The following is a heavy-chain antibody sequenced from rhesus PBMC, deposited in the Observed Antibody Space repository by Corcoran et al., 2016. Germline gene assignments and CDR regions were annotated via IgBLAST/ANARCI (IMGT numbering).Heavy chain of an antibody. J-gene: IGHJ4*01. CDR2: ISNSGGSK. CDR1: GLTFSYYD. V-gene: IGHV3S5*01. CDR3: AIRGSTSLFDY. Sequence: EVQLVESGGGLVQPGGSLRLSCAASGLTFSYYDINWVRQAPGKGLEWGSYISNSGGSKYYADSVKGRFTISRDNSKTTLSLQMNSMRAEDTAVYYCAIRGSTSLFDYWGQGVLVTVSS. D-gene: IGHD1-44*01.